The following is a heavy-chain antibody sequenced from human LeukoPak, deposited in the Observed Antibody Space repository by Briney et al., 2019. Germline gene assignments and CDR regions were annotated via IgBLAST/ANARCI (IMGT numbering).Heavy chain of an antibody. J-gene: IGHJ4*02. CDR2: ITDSGGDT. CDR1: GFTFSIYA. V-gene: IGHV3-23*01. Sequence: GGSLRLSCAASGFTFSIYAMSWVRQAPGKGLEWVSAITDSGGDTYHADSVKGRLTISRDNSKNTLHLQMNSLRVEDTAVYYCAKGSSSSRPYYFDFWGQGTLVTVSS. CDR3: AKGSSSSRPYYFDF. D-gene: IGHD6-6*01.